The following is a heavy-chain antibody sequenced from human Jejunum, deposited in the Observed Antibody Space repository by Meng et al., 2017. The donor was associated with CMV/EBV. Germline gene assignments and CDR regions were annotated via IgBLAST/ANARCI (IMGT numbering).Heavy chain of an antibody. D-gene: IGHD2-2*01. CDR2: ISGSTDNT. CDR3: AKLGDCSTTSCYRGFLGY. J-gene: IGHJ4*02. V-gene: IGHV3-23*01. CDR1: FSTYG. Sequence: FSTYGMSWVRQAPGEGLEWVSGISGSTDNTNYADSVKGRFTISRDNSKNTLYLQMNSLRAEDTAVYYCAKLGDCSTTSCYRGFLGYWGQGTLVTVSS.